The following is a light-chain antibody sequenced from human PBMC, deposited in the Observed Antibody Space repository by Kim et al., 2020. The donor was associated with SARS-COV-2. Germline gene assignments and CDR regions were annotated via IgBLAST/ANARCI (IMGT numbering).Light chain of an antibody. CDR1: SSDVGSYNY. J-gene: IGLJ1*01. Sequence: QSALTQPASVFGSPGQSITISCTGTSSDVGSYNYVSWYQQHPDKAPKLLIYDVTKWPSGVSNRFSGSKSGNTASLTISGLQAEDEADYYCSSYTISNTYVFGTGTKVTVL. CDR3: SSYTISNTYV. V-gene: IGLV2-14*01. CDR2: DVT.